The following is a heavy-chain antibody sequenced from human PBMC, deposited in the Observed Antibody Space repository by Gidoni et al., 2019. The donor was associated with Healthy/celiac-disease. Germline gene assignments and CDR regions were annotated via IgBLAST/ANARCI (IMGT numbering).Heavy chain of an antibody. CDR1: GYTFTSYA. J-gene: IGHJ4*02. CDR2: LNAGNGNT. D-gene: IGHD3-9*01. CDR3: ATGGGILTGASYDY. V-gene: IGHV1-3*01. Sequence: QVQLVQSGAEVKKPGASVKVSCKASGYTFTSYAMHWVRQAPGQRLEWMEWLNAGNGNTKYSQKFQGRVTITRDTSASTAYMELSSLRSEDTAVYYCATGGGILTGASYDYWGQGTLVTVSS.